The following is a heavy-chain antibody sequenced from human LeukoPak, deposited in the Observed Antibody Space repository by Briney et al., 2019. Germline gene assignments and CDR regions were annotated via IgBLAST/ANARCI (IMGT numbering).Heavy chain of an antibody. CDR2: IYYSGST. Sequence: SETLSLTCTVSGGSISSSSYYWGWIRQPPGKGLEWIGSIYYSGSTYYNPSLKSRVTISVDTSKNQFSLKLCSVTAADTAVYYCASLPGYSSSWDLYWGQGTLVTVSS. J-gene: IGHJ4*02. V-gene: IGHV4-39*01. D-gene: IGHD6-13*01. CDR3: ASLPGYSSSWDLY. CDR1: GGSISSSSYY.